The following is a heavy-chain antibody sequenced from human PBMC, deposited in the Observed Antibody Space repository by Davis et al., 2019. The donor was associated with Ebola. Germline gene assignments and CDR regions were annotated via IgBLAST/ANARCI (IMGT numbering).Heavy chain of an antibody. CDR1: GYSFTRYA. D-gene: IGHD2/OR15-2a*01. J-gene: IGHJ4*02. CDR2: INAGKGNT. Sequence: AASVKVSCKTSGYSFTRYAMHWMRQAPGQRLEWLGWINAGKGNTKYLQKLQDRITITRDTSASTAYMELSSLRSEDTAVYYCAKDGGYCNSDSCEGYFDHWGQGTLLTVSS. V-gene: IGHV1-3*01. CDR3: AKDGGYCNSDSCEGYFDH.